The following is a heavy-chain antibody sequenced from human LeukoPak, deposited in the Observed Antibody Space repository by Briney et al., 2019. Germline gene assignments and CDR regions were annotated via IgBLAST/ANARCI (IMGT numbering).Heavy chain of an antibody. Sequence: SGTLSLTCAVSGGSINSSNWWSWVRQPPGKGLEWIGEIFHSATTNYNPSLKSRVTISVDKSKNHFSLKLSSVTAADTAVYYCARFGRKMTAVKRGPNWFDPWGQGTLVTVSS. V-gene: IGHV4-4*02. D-gene: IGHD4-17*01. CDR2: IFHSATT. CDR1: GGSINSSNW. CDR3: ARFGRKMTAVKRGPNWFDP. J-gene: IGHJ5*02.